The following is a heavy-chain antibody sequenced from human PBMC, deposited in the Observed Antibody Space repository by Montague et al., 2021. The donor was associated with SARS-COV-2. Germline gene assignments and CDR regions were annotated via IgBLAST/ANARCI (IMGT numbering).Heavy chain of an antibody. J-gene: IGHJ4*02. CDR2: ISYAGSTE. V-gene: IGHV3-30-3*01. CDR1: GFTFSSYA. D-gene: IGHD2-15*01. Sequence: SLRLSCXASGFTFSSYAMYWVRQAPGKELEWVALISYAGSTEYYXDSVMGRFTVSRDTSKNTLYLHMTGLRSEDPGVYYCARTRGMVAAFNTLAFWGQGTLVTVSS. CDR3: ARTRGMVAAFNTLAF.